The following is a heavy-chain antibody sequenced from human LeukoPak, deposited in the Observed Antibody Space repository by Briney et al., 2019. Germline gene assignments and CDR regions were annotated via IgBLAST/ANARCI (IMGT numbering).Heavy chain of an antibody. CDR2: IWYDGSNN. D-gene: IGHD3-22*01. Sequence: GGSLRLSCAASGFTFSSYGMHWVRQAPGKGLEWVAVIWYDGSNNYYADSVKGRFTISRDNSKNTLYLQMNSLRAEDTAVYYCARENYDSSGYYDLADYWGQGTLVTVSS. J-gene: IGHJ4*02. V-gene: IGHV3-33*01. CDR3: ARENYDSSGYYDLADY. CDR1: GFTFSSYG.